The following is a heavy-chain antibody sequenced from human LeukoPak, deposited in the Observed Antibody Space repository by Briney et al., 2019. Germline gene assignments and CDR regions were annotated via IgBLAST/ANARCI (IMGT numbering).Heavy chain of an antibody. V-gene: IGHV3-21*01. J-gene: IGHJ3*02. CDR3: ARSIAVAGTRDAFDI. CDR2: ISSSSSYI. D-gene: IGHD6-19*01. Sequence: GGSLRLSCAASGFTFSSYSMNWVRQAPGKGLEWVSSISSSSSYIYYADSVKGRFTISRDNAKNSLYLQMNSLRAEDTAVYYCARSIAVAGTRDAFDIWGQGTMVTVSS. CDR1: GFTFSSYS.